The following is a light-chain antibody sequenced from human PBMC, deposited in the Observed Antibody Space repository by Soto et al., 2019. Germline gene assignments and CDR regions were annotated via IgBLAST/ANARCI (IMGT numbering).Light chain of an antibody. V-gene: IGKV3-20*01. CDR2: GAS. CDR1: QRVSSY. CDR3: QHYGNSPPWA. Sequence: EIALTQSPGTLSLSPRESATLSCRASQRVSSYSAWYQQKPGQPPRLLIYGASTRSTGIPYRFSGSESGTDFSLTISRLEPEDLAVYHCQHYGNSPPWAFGQGTKVEIK. J-gene: IGKJ1*01.